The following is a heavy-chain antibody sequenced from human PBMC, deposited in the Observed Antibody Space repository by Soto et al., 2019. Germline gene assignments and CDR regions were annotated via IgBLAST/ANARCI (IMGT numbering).Heavy chain of an antibody. CDR1: AYTFTSYG. Sequence: GASVKVSCKASAYTFTSYGISWVRQAPGQGLEWMGWISAYNGNTNYAQKLQGRVTMTTDTSTSTAYMELRSLRSDDTAVYYCARRNTIFGVVIQVDYWGQGTLVTVSS. V-gene: IGHV1-18*01. J-gene: IGHJ4*02. CDR3: ARRNTIFGVVIQVDY. CDR2: ISAYNGNT. D-gene: IGHD3-3*01.